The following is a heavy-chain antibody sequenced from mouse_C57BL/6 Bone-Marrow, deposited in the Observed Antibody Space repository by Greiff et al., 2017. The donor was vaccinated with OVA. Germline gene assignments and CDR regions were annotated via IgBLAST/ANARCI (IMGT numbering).Heavy chain of an antibody. CDR3: ARPSGPDSNIAY. CDR1: GYTFTSYW. Sequence: VQLQQPGAELVKPGASVKLSCKASGYTFTSYWMHWVKQRPGQGLEWIGMIHPNSGSTNYNEKFKSKATLTVDKSSSPAYMQLSSLTSEDSAVYYCARPSGPDSNIAYWGQGTLVTVSA. D-gene: IGHD2-5*01. CDR2: IHPNSGST. V-gene: IGHV1-64*01. J-gene: IGHJ3*01.